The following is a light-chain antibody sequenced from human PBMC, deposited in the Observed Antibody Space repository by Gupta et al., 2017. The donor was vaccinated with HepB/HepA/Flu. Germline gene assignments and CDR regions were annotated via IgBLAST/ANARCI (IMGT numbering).Light chain of an antibody. CDR1: QSVGIF. CDR3: QHRGYSGT. CDR2: DAS. J-gene: IGKJ1*01. Sequence: EIVLTQSPATLSLSPGERVTLPCRASQSVGIFLAWYQHKVGQAPRLLIYDASNRAIGIPARFSGSGSGTDFTLTISSLEPEDFAVYYCQHRGYSGTFGQGTKVESK. V-gene: IGKV3-11*01.